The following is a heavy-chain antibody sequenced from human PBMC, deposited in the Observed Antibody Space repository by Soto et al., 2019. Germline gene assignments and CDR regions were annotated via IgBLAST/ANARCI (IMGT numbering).Heavy chain of an antibody. CDR2: IYFNGNT. CDR3: ASVTFGGVVLAH. CDR1: AASFSKYY. Sequence: QVQLQESGPGLVKPSETLSLTCTVSAASFSKYYWTWIRQPPGKGLEWIGYIYFNGNTNYNPSLKRRVTISVDTYKKQISLNLTYVTDADTAVYFCASVTFGGVVLAHWGQGTLVTVSS. V-gene: IGHV4-59*13. D-gene: IGHD3-16*01. J-gene: IGHJ4*02.